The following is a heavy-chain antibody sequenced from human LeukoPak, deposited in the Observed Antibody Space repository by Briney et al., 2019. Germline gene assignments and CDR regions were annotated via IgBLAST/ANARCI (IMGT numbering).Heavy chain of an antibody. V-gene: IGHV4-59*02. Sequence: PSETLSLTCTVSGGSVSSYYWSWIRQPPGKGLEWIGYIYYSGSTNYNPSLKSRVTISVDTSKNQLSLKLSSVTAADTAVYYCATDPGGRDAFDIWGQGTMVTVSS. CDR1: GGSVSSYY. D-gene: IGHD1-26*01. J-gene: IGHJ3*02. CDR2: IYYSGST. CDR3: ATDPGGRDAFDI.